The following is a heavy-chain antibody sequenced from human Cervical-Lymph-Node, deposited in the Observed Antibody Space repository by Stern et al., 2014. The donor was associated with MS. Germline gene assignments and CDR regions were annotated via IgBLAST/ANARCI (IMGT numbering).Heavy chain of an antibody. D-gene: IGHD3-22*01. V-gene: IGHV3-72*01. J-gene: IGHJ4*02. CDR3: SRVNVYPLDSSGYYLDLLDY. CDR2: TRTTAKKYTT. CDR1: GFAFSDYY. Sequence: EVQLVESGGGLVQPGGSLRLSCAASGFAFSDYYMDWVRQAPGKGLEWVGRTRTTAKKYTTEYAASVKGRFTISRDDSRNSLYLQMNSLKTEDTAVYYCSRVNVYPLDSSGYYLDLLDYWGQGTLVTVSS.